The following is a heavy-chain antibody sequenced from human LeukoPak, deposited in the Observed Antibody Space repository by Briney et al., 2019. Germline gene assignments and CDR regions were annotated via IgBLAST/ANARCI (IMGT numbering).Heavy chain of an antibody. V-gene: IGHV4-59*01. CDR1: GGSISSYY. Sequence: SETLSLTCTVSGGSISSYYWSWIRQPPGKGLEWIGYIYYSGSTNYKPSLKSRVTISVDTSRNQFSLKLRSVNAADTAVYYCARFPGSAEYRHYYYMDVWGKGTTVTVSS. CDR2: IYYSGST. D-gene: IGHD2-15*01. J-gene: IGHJ6*03. CDR3: ARFPGSAEYRHYYYMDV.